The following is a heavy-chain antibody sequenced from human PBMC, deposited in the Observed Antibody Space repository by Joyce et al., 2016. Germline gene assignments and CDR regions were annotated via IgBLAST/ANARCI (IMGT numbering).Heavy chain of an antibody. D-gene: IGHD4-17*01. Sequence: VLLVESGGGLVKPGGSLRLSCAASGFTFSNTGMTWVRQAPGKGREWVGRIKSKTDGGTTDYAAPVKGRFTISRDDSKKTLYLQMHGLKTEDTAVYYCSTNTVLGDAFDIWGQGTMVSVSS. CDR3: STNTVLGDAFDI. V-gene: IGHV3-15*01. CDR2: IKSKTDGGTT. CDR1: GFTFSNTG. J-gene: IGHJ3*02.